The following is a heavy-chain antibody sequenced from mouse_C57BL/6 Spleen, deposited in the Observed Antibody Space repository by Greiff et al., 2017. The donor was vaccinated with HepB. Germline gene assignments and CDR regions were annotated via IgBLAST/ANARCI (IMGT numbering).Heavy chain of an antibody. V-gene: IGHV3-6*01. CDR3: AREDGSSYGFYAMDY. J-gene: IGHJ4*01. CDR1: GYSITSGYY. Sequence: EVQVVESGPGLVKPSQSLSLTCSVTGYSITSGYYWNWIRQFPGNKLEWMGYISYDGSNNYNPSLKNRISITRDTSKNQFFLKLNSVTTEDTATYYCAREDGSSYGFYAMDYWGQGTSVTVSS. CDR2: ISYDGSN. D-gene: IGHD1-1*01.